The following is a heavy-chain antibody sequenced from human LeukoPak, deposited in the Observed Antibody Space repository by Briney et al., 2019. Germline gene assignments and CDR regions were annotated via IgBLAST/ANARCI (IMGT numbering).Heavy chain of an antibody. CDR2: IKQDGSEK. J-gene: IGHJ6*02. V-gene: IGHV3-7*01. CDR1: GFTFSSYW. D-gene: IGHD1-26*01. CDR3: ARDRSIDRWDHYGMDV. Sequence: GGSLRLSCAASGFTFSSYWMSWVRQAPGKGLEWVANIKQDGSEKYYVDSVKGRFTISRDNAKNSLYLQMNSLRAEDTAVYYCARDRSIDRWDHYGMDVWGQGTTVTVSS.